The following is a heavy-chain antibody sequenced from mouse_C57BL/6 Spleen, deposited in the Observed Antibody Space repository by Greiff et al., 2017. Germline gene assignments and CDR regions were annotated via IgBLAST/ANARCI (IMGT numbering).Heavy chain of an antibody. CDR2: IFPGSGST. CDR1: GYTFTDYY. CDR3: ARSQPDYYGSSQGAMDY. V-gene: IGHV1-75*01. J-gene: IGHJ4*01. Sequence: VQLQQSGPELVKPGASVKISCKASGYTFTDYYINWVKQRPGQGLEWIGWIFPGSGSTYYNEKFKGKATLTVDKSSSTAYMLLSSLTSEDSAVYFCARSQPDYYGSSQGAMDYWGQGTSVTVSS. D-gene: IGHD1-1*01.